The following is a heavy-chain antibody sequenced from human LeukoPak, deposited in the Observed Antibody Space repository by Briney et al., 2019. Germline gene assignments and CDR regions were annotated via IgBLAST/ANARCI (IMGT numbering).Heavy chain of an antibody. J-gene: IGHJ3*02. CDR3: ARDSSGWYNRDAFDI. D-gene: IGHD6-19*01. CDR1: GYSISSAYY. V-gene: IGHV4-38-2*02. CDR2: MYHSGST. Sequence: SETLSLTCSVSGYSISSAYYWGWIRQPPGKGLEWIGTMYHSGSTNYNPSLKSRVTISVDTSKNQFSLKLSSVTAADTAVYYCARDSSGWYNRDAFDIWGQGTMVTVSS.